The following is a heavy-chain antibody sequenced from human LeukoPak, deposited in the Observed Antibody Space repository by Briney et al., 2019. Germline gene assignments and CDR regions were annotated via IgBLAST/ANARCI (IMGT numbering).Heavy chain of an antibody. CDR3: ARGDYFDSSGYYYVSHYYYGMDV. J-gene: IGHJ6*02. D-gene: IGHD3-22*01. CDR1: GFTVSSNY. Sequence: GGSLRLSCAASGFTVSSNYMSWVRQAPGKGLEWVSYIGSSDTYIYYADSVKGRFTISRDNAKNSLYLQMNSLRAEDTAVYYCARGDYFDSSGYYYVSHYYYGMDVWGQGTTVTVSS. V-gene: IGHV3-21*01. CDR2: IGSSDTYI.